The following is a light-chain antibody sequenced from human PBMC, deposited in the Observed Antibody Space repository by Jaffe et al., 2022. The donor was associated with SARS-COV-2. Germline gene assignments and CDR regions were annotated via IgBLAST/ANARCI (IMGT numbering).Light chain of an antibody. CDR3: QQFFSYPFT. Sequence: DIQLTQSPSFLSASVGDRVTITCRASQGISNSLAWYLQRPGKAPKLLICAASTLQSGVPSRFSGSGSGTEFTLTVTSLQPEDFATYYCQQFFSYPFTFGQGTRLEIQ. J-gene: IGKJ5*01. CDR1: QGISNS. CDR2: AAS. V-gene: IGKV1-9*01.